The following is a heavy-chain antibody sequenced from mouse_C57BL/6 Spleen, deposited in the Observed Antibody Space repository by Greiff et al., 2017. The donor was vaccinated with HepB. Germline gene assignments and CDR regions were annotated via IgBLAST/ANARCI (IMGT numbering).Heavy chain of an antibody. CDR1: GYTFTSYW. V-gene: IGHV1-5*01. Sequence: VQLQQSGTVLARPGASVKMSCKTSGYTFTSYWMHWVKQRPGQGLEWIGAIYPGNSDTSYHQKFKGKAKLTAVTSASTAYMELSSLTNEDSAVYYCTSITTVVALDYWGQGTTLTVSS. CDR2: IYPGNSDT. J-gene: IGHJ2*01. CDR3: TSITTVVALDY. D-gene: IGHD1-1*01.